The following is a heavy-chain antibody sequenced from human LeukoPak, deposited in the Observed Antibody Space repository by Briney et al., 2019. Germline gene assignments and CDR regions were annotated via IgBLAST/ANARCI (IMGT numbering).Heavy chain of an antibody. V-gene: IGHV2-5*01. CDR2: IYSNDDK. D-gene: IGHD3-10*01. J-gene: IGHJ4*02. CDR3: ASLFSSGIYGFDY. CDR1: GGSISSYYW. Sequence: TLSLTCTVSGGSISSYYWSWIRQPPGKALEWVALIYSNDDKRYSPSLRSRLTITKDTSNNQVVLTMTNMDPVDTATYYCASLFSSGIYGFDYWGQGTLVTVSS.